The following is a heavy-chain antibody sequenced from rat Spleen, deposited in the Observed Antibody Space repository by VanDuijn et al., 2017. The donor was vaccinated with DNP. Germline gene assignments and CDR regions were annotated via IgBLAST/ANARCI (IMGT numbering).Heavy chain of an antibody. V-gene: IGHV1-43*01. D-gene: IGHD1-4*01. Sequence: QVQLQQSGAELAKPGSSVKISCKASGYTFTTYYMSWIKQTTGQGLEYIGYINTGSGGTNYNEKFKGKATLTVDKSSSTAFMQLISLTPDDSAVYYCARRRLPYWYFDFWGPGTMVTVSS. CDR3: ARRRLPYWYFDF. J-gene: IGHJ1*01. CDR1: GYTFTTYY. CDR2: INTGSGGT.